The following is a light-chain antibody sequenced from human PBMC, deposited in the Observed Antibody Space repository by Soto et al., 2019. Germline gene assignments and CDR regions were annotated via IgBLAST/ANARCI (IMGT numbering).Light chain of an antibody. CDR2: KAS. J-gene: IGKJ1*01. V-gene: IGKV1-5*01. Sequence: DIPMTQSPSTLSASVGDRVTISSRASQSISSWLAWYQQKRGKAPKLLTYKASSLESGVTSRFSGSGFGTEFTLTIRSLQPDDFATYYCQQYNSYSPGTFGQGTKVVIK. CDR1: QSISSW. CDR3: QQYNSYSPGT.